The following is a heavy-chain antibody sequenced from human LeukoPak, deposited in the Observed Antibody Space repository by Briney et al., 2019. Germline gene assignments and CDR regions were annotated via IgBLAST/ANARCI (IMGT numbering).Heavy chain of an antibody. CDR1: GYTFTSYG. J-gene: IGHJ6*02. V-gene: IGHV1-18*01. CDR2: ISTYNGNT. D-gene: IGHD6-19*01. Sequence: SVKVSCKASGYTFTSYGISWVRQAPGQGLQWMGWISTYNGNTNYAQKLQGRVTMTTDTSTGTAYMELRSLRSDDTAVYYCARDPGYSSGWTHSYYGMDVWGQGTTVTVSS. CDR3: ARDPGYSSGWTHSYYGMDV.